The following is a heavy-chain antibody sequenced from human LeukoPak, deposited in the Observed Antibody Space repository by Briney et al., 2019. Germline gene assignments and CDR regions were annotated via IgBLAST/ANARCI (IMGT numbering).Heavy chain of an antibody. Sequence: ASVKVSCKASGYTFTSYGICWVRQAPGQGLEWMGWMSAYNGNTNYAQKVQGRVTMTTHTSTNTAYMELRSLRSDDTAVYYCARDCGTTICYALYWGQGTLVTVSS. CDR3: ARDCGTTICYALY. V-gene: IGHV1-18*01. D-gene: IGHD2-2*01. CDR2: MSAYNGNT. J-gene: IGHJ4*02. CDR1: GYTFTSYG.